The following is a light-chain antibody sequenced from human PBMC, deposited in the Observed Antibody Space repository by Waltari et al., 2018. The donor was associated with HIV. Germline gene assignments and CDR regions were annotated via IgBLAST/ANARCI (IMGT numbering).Light chain of an antibody. Sequence: VVLTQSPATLSLSPGERATLSCRASQNIGKFLAWYQQKPGQAPRLLIYDASTRATGIPARFSGSGSGTDFTLTLSSLEPEDFAVYYCQQRSNWIFTFGPGTKVDI. J-gene: IGKJ3*01. CDR1: QNIGKF. V-gene: IGKV3-11*01. CDR3: QQRSNWIFT. CDR2: DAS.